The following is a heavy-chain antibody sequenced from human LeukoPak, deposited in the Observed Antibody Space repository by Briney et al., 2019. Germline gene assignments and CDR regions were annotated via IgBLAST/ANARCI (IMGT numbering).Heavy chain of an antibody. CDR1: GFTFSVTW. CDR2: FKSKAAGGTT. V-gene: IGHV3-15*01. J-gene: IGHJ3*02. D-gene: IGHD1-26*01. Sequence: GGSLRLSCAASGFTFSVTWMSWVRQAPGRGLEWVGRFKSKAAGGTTDYAAPVAGRFTISRDDSKNMLYQQMNSLKTEDTAVYYCTRGAPQADVFDIWGQGTMVTVSS. CDR3: TRGAPQADVFDI.